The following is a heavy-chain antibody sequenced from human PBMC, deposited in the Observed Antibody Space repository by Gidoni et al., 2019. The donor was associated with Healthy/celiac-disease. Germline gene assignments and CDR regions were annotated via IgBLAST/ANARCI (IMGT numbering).Heavy chain of an antibody. J-gene: IGHJ4*02. CDR2: IFGSGGST. V-gene: IGHV3-23*01. Sequence: EVQLLEYGGGVVQPGGSLRLSCAASGFTFSSYAMSWVRQAPGKGLECVSAIFGSGGSTYYADSVKGRFTISRDNSKNTLYLQMNSLRAEDTAVYYCAKGGDRYSSSSELDYWGQGTLVTVSS. D-gene: IGHD6-6*01. CDR1: GFTFSSYA. CDR3: AKGGDRYSSSSELDY.